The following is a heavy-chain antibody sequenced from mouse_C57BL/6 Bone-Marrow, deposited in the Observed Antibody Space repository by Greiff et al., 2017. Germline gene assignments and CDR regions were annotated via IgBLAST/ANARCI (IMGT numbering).Heavy chain of an antibody. Sequence: EVQLQQSGTVLVRPGASVKMSCKTSGYTFTSYWMHWVKQRPGQGLEWIGAIYPGNSDTSYNQKFKGKAKLTAVTSASTAYMQLSSLTNEDSAVYYCTGGDGYAFEDGGKGTTLTVAS. V-gene: IGHV1-5*01. CDR2: IYPGNSDT. CDR1: GYTFTSYW. D-gene: IGHD2-2*01. CDR3: TGGDGYAFED. J-gene: IGHJ2*01.